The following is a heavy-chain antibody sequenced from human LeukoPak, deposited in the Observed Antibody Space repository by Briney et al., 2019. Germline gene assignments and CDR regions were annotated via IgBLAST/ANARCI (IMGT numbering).Heavy chain of an antibody. CDR2: IYYSGST. J-gene: IGHJ2*01. V-gene: IGHV4-30-4*08. D-gene: IGHD4-17*01. Sequence: PSQTLSLTCTVSGGSISSGDYYWSWIRQPPGTGLEWIGYIYYSGSTYYNPSLKSRVTISVDTSKNQFSLKLSSVTAADTAVYYCASLDYGDYGYFDLWGRGTLVTVSS. CDR3: ASLDYGDYGYFDL. CDR1: GGSISSGDYY.